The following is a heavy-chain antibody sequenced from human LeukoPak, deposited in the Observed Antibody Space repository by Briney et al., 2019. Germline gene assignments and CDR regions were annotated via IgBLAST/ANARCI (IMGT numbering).Heavy chain of an antibody. V-gene: IGHV3-23*01. D-gene: IGHD2-15*01. J-gene: IGHJ4*02. CDR1: GFTFSSYA. Sequence: PGGSLRLSCAASGFTFSSYAMSWVRQAPGKGLEWVSAISGSGGSTYYADSVKGRFTISRDNSKNTLYLQMNGLRAEDTAVYYCAKARSYCSGGSCYYNFDYWGQGTLVTVSS. CDR2: ISGSGGST. CDR3: AKARSYCSGGSCYYNFDY.